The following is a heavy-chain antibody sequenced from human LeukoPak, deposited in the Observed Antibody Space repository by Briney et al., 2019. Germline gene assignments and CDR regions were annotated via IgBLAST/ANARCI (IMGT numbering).Heavy chain of an antibody. J-gene: IGHJ6*02. CDR3: ARDRRGSFYTFDL. V-gene: IGHV4-59*01. D-gene: IGHD1-26*01. CDR2: VSHTGAT. CDR1: GASINGYF. Sequence: SETLSLTCSVSGASINGYFWSWVRQTPEKGLEWIVYVSHTGATTSNPTLKSRVSITIDTSKSQISLTMTSVTAADSALYYCARDRRGSFYTFDLWGPGTTVSVS.